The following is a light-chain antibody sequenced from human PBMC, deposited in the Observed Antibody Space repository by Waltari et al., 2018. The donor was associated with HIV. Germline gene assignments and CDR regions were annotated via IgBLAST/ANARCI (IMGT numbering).Light chain of an antibody. Sequence: QSALTPPASVSGSPGQSITISCTGTSSYVGSYTLVSWYQQHPGQAPKLMIYEVSKRPSGVSNRFSGSKSGNTASLTISGLQAEDEADYYCCSYAGSSTWVFGGGTKLTVL. V-gene: IGLV2-23*02. CDR3: CSYAGSSTWV. CDR2: EVS. J-gene: IGLJ3*02. CDR1: SSYVGSYTL.